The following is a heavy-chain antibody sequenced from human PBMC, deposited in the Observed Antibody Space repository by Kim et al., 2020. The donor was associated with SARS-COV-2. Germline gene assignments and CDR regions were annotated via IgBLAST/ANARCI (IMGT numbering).Heavy chain of an antibody. J-gene: IGHJ3*02. CDR3: ARDGSSWPDAFDI. Sequence: GGSLRLSCAASGFTVSSNYMSWVRQAPGKGVEWVSVIYSGGSTYYADSVKGRFTISRDNSKNTLYLQMNSLRAEDTAVYYCARDGSSWPDAFDIWGQGTMVTVSS. CDR2: IYSGGST. D-gene: IGHD6-13*01. CDR1: GFTVSSNY. V-gene: IGHV3-53*01.